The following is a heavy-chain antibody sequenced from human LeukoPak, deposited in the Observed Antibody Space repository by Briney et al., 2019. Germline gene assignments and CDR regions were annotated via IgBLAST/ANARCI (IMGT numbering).Heavy chain of an antibody. CDR1: GYTFTGYY. J-gene: IGHJ4*02. Sequence: ASAKASSKASGYTFTGYYMHWVRQAPRQGLEWRGWINSNSGGTNYAQKFRGRVTMTRDTSSRTAYMELSRLRSDDTAVYYCARDGRNIPFDYWGQGTLVTVSS. D-gene: IGHD2/OR15-2a*01. V-gene: IGHV1-2*02. CDR3: ARDGRNIPFDY. CDR2: INSNSGGT.